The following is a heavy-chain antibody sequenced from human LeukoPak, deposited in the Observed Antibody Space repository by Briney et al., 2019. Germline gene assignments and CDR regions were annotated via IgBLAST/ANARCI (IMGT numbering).Heavy chain of an antibody. J-gene: IGHJ4*02. CDR1: GFTFSSYA. V-gene: IGHV3-23*01. D-gene: IGHD6-19*01. Sequence: AGGSLRLSCAASGFTFSSYAMNWVRQAPGKGLEWGSTISGDGGATHYADSVKGRFTISRANSKNTLFLQMNSLRAEDTAVYYCAKSGSRDWDYFEYWGQGTLVTASS. CDR2: ISGDGGAT. CDR3: AKSGSRDWDYFEY.